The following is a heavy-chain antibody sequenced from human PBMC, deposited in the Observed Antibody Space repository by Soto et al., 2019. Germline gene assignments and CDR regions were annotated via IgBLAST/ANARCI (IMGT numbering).Heavy chain of an antibody. J-gene: IGHJ5*01. Sequence: SETLSLTCTVSGGSISSGDYYWSWLRQSPGKGLEWIGYNYYSGSTYYNPTLKSPVTISIDTSKNQFSLKLSSVTAADTAVYYCARERVPSYIHHTWFDSWGQGTLVTVSS. CDR2: NYYSGST. CDR1: GGSISSGDYY. V-gene: IGHV4-30-4*01. D-gene: IGHD3-10*01. CDR3: ARERVPSYIHHTWFDS.